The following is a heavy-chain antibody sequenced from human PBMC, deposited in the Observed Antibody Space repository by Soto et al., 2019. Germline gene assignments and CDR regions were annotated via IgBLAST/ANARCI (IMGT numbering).Heavy chain of an antibody. D-gene: IGHD4-17*01. Sequence: SETVSLTXTVSGGSISSGDYYWSWIRQPPGKGLEWIGYIYYSGSTYYNPSLKSRVTISVDTSKNQFSLKLSSVTAADTAVYYCASRTRIRGFDPWGQGTLVTVSS. CDR2: IYYSGST. J-gene: IGHJ5*02. CDR1: GGSISSGDYY. V-gene: IGHV4-30-4*01. CDR3: ASRTRIRGFDP.